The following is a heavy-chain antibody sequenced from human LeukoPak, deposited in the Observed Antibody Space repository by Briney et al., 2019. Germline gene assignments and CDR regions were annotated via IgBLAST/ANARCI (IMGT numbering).Heavy chain of an antibody. CDR3: AKSPRITMIVAYY. D-gene: IGHD3-22*01. V-gene: IGHV3-23*01. CDR2: VSATGGST. CDR1: GFTFRSYA. Sequence: GGSLRLSCAASGFTFRSYAMNWVRQAPGKWLEWVSGVSATGGSTYYADSVKGRFTISRDNSKNTLYLQMNSLRAEDTAVYYCAKSPRITMIVAYYWGQGTLVTVSS. J-gene: IGHJ4*02.